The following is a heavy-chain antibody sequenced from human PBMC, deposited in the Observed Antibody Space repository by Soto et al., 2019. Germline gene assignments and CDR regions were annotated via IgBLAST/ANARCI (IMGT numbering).Heavy chain of an antibody. CDR1: GGSISSYY. CDR3: ARGAGSVKAGYYYYGMDV. V-gene: IGHV4-59*01. D-gene: IGHD1-26*01. Sequence: PSETLSLTCTVSGGSISSYYWSWIRQPPGKGLEWIAYIYYSGSTNYNPSLKSRVTISVYTSKNQFSLKLSSVTAADTAVYYRARGAGSVKAGYYYYGMDVWGQGTTVTVSS. J-gene: IGHJ6*02. CDR2: IYYSGST.